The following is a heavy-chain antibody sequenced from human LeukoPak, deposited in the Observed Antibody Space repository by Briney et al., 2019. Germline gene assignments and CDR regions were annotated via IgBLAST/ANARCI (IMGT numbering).Heavy chain of an antibody. CDR3: ARYVRGSYLGY. D-gene: IGHD3-10*02. V-gene: IGHV1-8*01. CDR2: MNPNSVNT. CDR1: GYTFTSYD. J-gene: IGHJ4*02. Sequence: GASVKDSCKASGYTFTSYDINWVRQAPGQGLGWMGWMNPNSVNTGYAQKFQGRVTMTRNTSISTAYMELSRLRSGDTAVYYCARYVRGSYLGYWGQGTLVTVSS.